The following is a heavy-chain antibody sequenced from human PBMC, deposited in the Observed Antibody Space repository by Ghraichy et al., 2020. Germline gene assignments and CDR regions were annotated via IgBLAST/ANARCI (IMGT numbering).Heavy chain of an antibody. CDR3: AKPTDSGSYIVYYYYGMDV. CDR1: GFTFSSYG. D-gene: IGHD1-26*01. Sequence: GGSLRLSCAASGFTFSSYGMHWVRQAQGKGLEWLAFFRYVGSNKYYADSVKGRFTISRDNSKNTLYLQMNSLRAEDTAVYYCAKPTDSGSYIVYYYYGMDVWGQGTTVTVSS. CDR2: FRYVGSNK. V-gene: IGHV3-30*02. J-gene: IGHJ6*02.